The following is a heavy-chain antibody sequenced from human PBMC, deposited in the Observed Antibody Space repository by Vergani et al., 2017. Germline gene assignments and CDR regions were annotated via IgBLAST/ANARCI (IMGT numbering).Heavy chain of an antibody. V-gene: IGHV3-21*01. CDR2: ISSSSSYI. CDR3: ARAYYYDSSGHYYFDY. CDR1: GFTFSSYS. Sequence: EVQLVESGGSLVKPGGSLRLSCAASGFTFSSYSMNWVRQAPGKGLEWVSSISSSSSYIYYADSVKGRFTISRDNAKNSLYLQMNSLRAEDTAVYYCARAYYYDSSGHYYFDYWGQGTLVTVSS. D-gene: IGHD3-22*01. J-gene: IGHJ4*02.